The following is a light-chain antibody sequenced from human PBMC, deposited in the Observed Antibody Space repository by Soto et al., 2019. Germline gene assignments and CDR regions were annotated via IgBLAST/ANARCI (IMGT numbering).Light chain of an antibody. J-gene: IGLJ2*01. V-gene: IGLV1-47*02. CDR3: ASWDDRLGAVI. CDR1: SSNIGGTNY. CDR2: SNN. Sequence: SVLTQPPSASGTPGQKVFISCSGSSSNIGGTNYAYWYQHLPGAAPKLLMHSNNLRPSGVPERISGSKFGTAASLAISGLRSEDEAVYYCASWDDRLGAVIFGGGTKVTVL.